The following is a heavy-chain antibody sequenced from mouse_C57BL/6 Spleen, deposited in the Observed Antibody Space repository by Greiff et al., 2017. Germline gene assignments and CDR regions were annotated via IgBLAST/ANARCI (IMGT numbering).Heavy chain of an antibody. CDR3: ARWGTGTDGDYAMDD. CDR1: GYTFTSYG. CDR2: IYPRSGNT. D-gene: IGHD4-1*01. V-gene: IGHV1-81*01. J-gene: IGHJ4*01. Sequence: QVQLQQSGAELARPGASVKLSCKASGYTFTSYGISWVKQRTGQGLEWIGEIYPRSGNTYYNEKFKGKATLTADKSSSTAYMELRSLTSEDSAVYFCARWGTGTDGDYAMDDWGQGTSVTVSS.